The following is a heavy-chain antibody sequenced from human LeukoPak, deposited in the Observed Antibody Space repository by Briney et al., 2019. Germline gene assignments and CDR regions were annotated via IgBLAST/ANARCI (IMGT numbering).Heavy chain of an antibody. Sequence: GVSLRLSCAASGFTFSSYWMHWVRQAPGKGLVWVSRMNSDGSSTSYADSVKGRFTISRDNAKNTLYLQMNSLGADDTAVYYCARGRWGEAFDIWGQGTMVTVSS. CDR1: GFTFSSYW. J-gene: IGHJ3*02. V-gene: IGHV3-74*01. D-gene: IGHD4-23*01. CDR3: ARGRWGEAFDI. CDR2: MNSDGSST.